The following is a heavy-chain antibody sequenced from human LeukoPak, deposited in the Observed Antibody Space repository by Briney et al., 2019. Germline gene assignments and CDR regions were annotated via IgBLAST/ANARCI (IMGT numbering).Heavy chain of an antibody. J-gene: IGHJ4*02. CDR2: ISSSSSYI. Sequence: GGSLRLPCAASGFTFSSYSMNWVRQAPGKGLEWVSSISSSSSYIYYADSVKGRFTISRDNAKNSLYLKMNSLRAEDTAVYYCARDPAAGTAYWGQGTLVTVSS. CDR1: GFTFSSYS. V-gene: IGHV3-21*01. D-gene: IGHD6-13*01. CDR3: ARDPAAGTAY.